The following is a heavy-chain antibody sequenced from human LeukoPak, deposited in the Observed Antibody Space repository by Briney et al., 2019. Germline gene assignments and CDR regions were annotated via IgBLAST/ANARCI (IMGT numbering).Heavy chain of an antibody. CDR2: ISYDGNKK. CDR3: ARPSDHYYYFYMDV. Sequence: PGGSLRLSCAASGFTFSSYAMSWVRQAPGKGLEWVAFISYDGNKKDYADSVKGRFTISRDNSENTLYLQMNSLRIEDAGVYYCARPSDHYYYFYMDVWGQGTTVTVSS. J-gene: IGHJ6*03. CDR1: GFTFSSYA. V-gene: IGHV3-30*04.